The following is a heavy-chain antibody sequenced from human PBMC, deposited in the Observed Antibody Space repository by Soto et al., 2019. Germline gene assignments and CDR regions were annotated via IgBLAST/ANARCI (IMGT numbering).Heavy chain of an antibody. D-gene: IGHD4-4*01. V-gene: IGHV1-2*04. CDR3: ARAGVTTDAFDI. J-gene: IGHJ3*02. Sequence: ASVKVSCKASGYTFTGYYMHWVRQAPGQGLEWMGWINPNSGGTNYAQKFQGWVTMTRGTSISTAYMELSRLRSDDTAVYYCARAGVTTDAFDIWGQGTMVTVSS. CDR1: GYTFTGYY. CDR2: INPNSGGT.